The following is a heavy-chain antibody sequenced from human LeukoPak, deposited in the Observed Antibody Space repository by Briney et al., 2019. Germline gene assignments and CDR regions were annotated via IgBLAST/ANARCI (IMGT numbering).Heavy chain of an antibody. J-gene: IGHJ6*02. V-gene: IGHV4-59*08. Sequence: SENLSLNCTVSGGSISSYYWSWIRQPPGKGLEWIGYIYYSGSTNYNPSLKSRVTISVDTSKNQFSLKLSSVTAADTAVYYRARQVKYYYGSGSYSYGMDVWGQGTTVTVSS. CDR1: GGSISSYY. CDR3: ARQVKYYYGSGSYSYGMDV. D-gene: IGHD3-10*01. CDR2: IYYSGST.